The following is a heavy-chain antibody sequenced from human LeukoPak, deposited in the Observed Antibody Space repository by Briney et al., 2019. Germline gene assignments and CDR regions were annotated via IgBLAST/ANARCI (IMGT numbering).Heavy chain of an antibody. CDR2: ISYDGSNK. CDR1: GFTFSSYG. CDR3: AKDSGIAVAGTLRAFDI. Sequence: GGSLRLSCAASGFTFSSYGMHWVRQVPGKGLEWVAVISYDGSNKYFADSVKGRFTISRDNSKNTLYLQMNSLRAEDTAVYYCAKDSGIAVAGTLRAFDIRGQGTMVTVSS. J-gene: IGHJ3*02. D-gene: IGHD6-19*01. V-gene: IGHV3-30*18.